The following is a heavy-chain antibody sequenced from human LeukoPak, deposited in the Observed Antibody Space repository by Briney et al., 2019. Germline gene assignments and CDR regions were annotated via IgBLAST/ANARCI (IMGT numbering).Heavy chain of an antibody. Sequence: GGSLRLSCAVSGYTFCSYWMHWVRQARGQGLEWVANIKQDGSEKYYVDSVKGRFTISRDNAKNTLYLQMNSLRAEDTAVYYCASLYDFWSGYFDYWGQGTLVTVSS. D-gene: IGHD3-3*01. V-gene: IGHV3-7*03. J-gene: IGHJ4*02. CDR1: GYTFCSYW. CDR2: IKQDGSEK. CDR3: ASLYDFWSGYFDY.